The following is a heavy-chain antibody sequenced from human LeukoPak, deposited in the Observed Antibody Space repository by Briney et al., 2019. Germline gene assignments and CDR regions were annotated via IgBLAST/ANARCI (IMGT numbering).Heavy chain of an antibody. Sequence: SETLSLTCSVSGYSISSGYYWGWIRQPPGKGLEWIGSIYQSGSTNYNPSLKSRVTISVDTSKNQFSLKLSSVTAADTAVYYCARGLGFDYWGQGTLVTVSS. CDR3: ARGLGFDY. D-gene: IGHD3-10*01. CDR1: GYSISSGYY. J-gene: IGHJ4*02. V-gene: IGHV4-38-2*02. CDR2: IYQSGST.